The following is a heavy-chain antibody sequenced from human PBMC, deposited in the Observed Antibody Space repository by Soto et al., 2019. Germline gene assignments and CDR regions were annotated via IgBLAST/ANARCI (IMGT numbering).Heavy chain of an antibody. D-gene: IGHD6-13*01. CDR3: VRYRGSSDLDP. J-gene: IGHJ5*02. V-gene: IGHV3-30*01. Sequence: QAQLVESGGGVVQPGGSLRLSCVASGFSLYSYVIHWVRQTPGKGLQCVAVISIDGTRTDYADSVKGRFTVSRDNSKNTQYLQMYGLTIEDTAIYYCVRYRGSSDLDPWGQGTLVTVSS. CDR2: ISIDGTRT. CDR1: GFSLYSYV.